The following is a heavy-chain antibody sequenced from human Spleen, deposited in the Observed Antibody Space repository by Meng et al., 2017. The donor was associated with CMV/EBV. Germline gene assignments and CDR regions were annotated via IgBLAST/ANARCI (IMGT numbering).Heavy chain of an antibody. V-gene: IGHV2-5*02. CDR1: GFSLSTSGVG. J-gene: IGHJ5*02. D-gene: IGHD3-16*01. Sequence: HITLKESGPPLVKPTQTLTLTCTFSGFSLSTSGVGVGWIRQPPGKALEWLALIYWDDDKRYSPSLKSRLTITKDTSKNQVVLTMTNMDPVDTATYYCAHRRGTFGGVTNWFDPWGQGTLVTVSS. CDR2: IYWDDDK. CDR3: AHRRGTFGGVTNWFDP.